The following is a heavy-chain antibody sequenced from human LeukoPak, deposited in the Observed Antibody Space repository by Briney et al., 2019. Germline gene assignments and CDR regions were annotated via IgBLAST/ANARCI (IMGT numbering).Heavy chain of an antibody. J-gene: IGHJ5*02. CDR2: IYYSGST. Sequence: SETLSLTCTVSGGSISSSSYYWGWIRQPPGKGLEWIGSIYYSGSTYYNPSLKSRVTISVETSKNQFSLKLSSVTAADTAVYYCARPLSSSWYDWFDPWGQGTLVTVSS. CDR1: GGSISSSSYY. V-gene: IGHV4-39*07. D-gene: IGHD6-13*01. CDR3: ARPLSSSWYDWFDP.